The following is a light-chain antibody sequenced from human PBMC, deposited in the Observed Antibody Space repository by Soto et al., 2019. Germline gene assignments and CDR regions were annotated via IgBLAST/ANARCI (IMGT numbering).Light chain of an antibody. J-gene: IGLJ7*01. Sequence: NFMLTQPHSVSESPGKTVTISCTGSSGSIATNYVQWYQQRPGSAPTTVIYEDNQRPSGVPDRFSGSIDSSSNSASLTISGLKTEDEGDYYCQSYDSSNHAVFGGGTQLTVL. CDR1: SGSIATNY. V-gene: IGLV6-57*02. CDR3: QSYDSSNHAV. CDR2: EDN.